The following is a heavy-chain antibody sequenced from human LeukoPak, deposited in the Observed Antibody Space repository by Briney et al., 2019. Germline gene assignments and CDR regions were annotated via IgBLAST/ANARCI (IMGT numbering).Heavy chain of an antibody. CDR2: IIPIFGTA. J-gene: IGHJ4*02. V-gene: IGHV1-69*13. CDR3: ARGTYYYDSSGYYSSSPFDY. CDR1: GGTFSSYA. Sequence: GASVKVSCKASGGTFSSYAISWVRQAPGQGLEWMGGIIPIFGTANYAQKFQGRVTITADESTSTAYMELSSLRSEDTAVYYCARGTYYYDSSGYYSSSPFDYWGQGTLVTVSS. D-gene: IGHD3-22*01.